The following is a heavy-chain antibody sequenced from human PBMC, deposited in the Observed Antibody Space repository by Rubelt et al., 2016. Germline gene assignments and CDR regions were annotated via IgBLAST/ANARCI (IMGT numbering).Heavy chain of an antibody. CDR3: ARGKRLVN. D-gene: IGHD2/OR15-2a*01. Sequence: QVQLQQWGAGLLKPSETLSLTCAVYGGSFSGYYWSWIRQPPGKGLEWIGEINHSGSTNYNPSPKGEVTLSVERSKNQVSLKRSSVTAADTAVYYCARGKRLVNWGQGTLVTVSS. V-gene: IGHV4-34*01. CDR1: GGSFSGYY. J-gene: IGHJ4*02. CDR2: INHSGST.